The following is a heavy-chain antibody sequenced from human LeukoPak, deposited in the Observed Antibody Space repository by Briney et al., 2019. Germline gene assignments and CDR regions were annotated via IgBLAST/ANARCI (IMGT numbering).Heavy chain of an antibody. CDR2: IRYDGSNK. CDR1: GFTFSSYG. J-gene: IGHJ6*03. CDR3: AKGGGYEAQYYYYYLDV. Sequence: PGGSLRLSCAASGFTFSSYGMHWGRQAPGKGLEWVAFIRYDGSNKYYADSVKGRFTISRDNSKNTLYLQMKSLRAEDTAVYYCAKGGGYEAQYYYYYLDVWGKGTTVTISS. D-gene: IGHD5-12*01. V-gene: IGHV3-30*02.